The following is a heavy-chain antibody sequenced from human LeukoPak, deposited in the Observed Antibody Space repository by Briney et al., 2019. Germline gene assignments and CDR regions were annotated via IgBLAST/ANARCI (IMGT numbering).Heavy chain of an antibody. V-gene: IGHV3-48*03. CDR2: ISSSGSTI. Sequence: GGSLRLSCAASGFTFSSYEMNWVRQAPGKGLEWVSYISSSGSTIYYADSVKGRFTISRDNAKNSLYLQMNSLRAEDTAVYYCARAGSGRSPDWFDAWGQGTLVTVSS. J-gene: IGHJ5*02. CDR3: ARAGSGRSPDWFDA. CDR1: GFTFSSYE. D-gene: IGHD1-26*01.